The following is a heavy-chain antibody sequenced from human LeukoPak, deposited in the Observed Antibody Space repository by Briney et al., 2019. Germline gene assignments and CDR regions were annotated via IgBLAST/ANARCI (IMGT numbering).Heavy chain of an antibody. CDR1: GFTFSSYE. J-gene: IGHJ4*02. CDR2: ISSSGSTI. V-gene: IGHV3-48*03. CDR3: ARSQGYYDSSGYYIR. Sequence: PGGSLRLSCAASGFTFSSYEMNWVRQAPGKGLEWVSYISSSGSTIYYADSVKGRFTTSRDNAKNSLYLQMNSLRAEDTAVYYCARSQGYYDSSGYYIRWGQGTLVTVSS. D-gene: IGHD3-22*01.